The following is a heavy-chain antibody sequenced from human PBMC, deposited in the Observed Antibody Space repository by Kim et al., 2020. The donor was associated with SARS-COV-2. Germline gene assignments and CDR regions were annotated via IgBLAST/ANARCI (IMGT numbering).Heavy chain of an antibody. D-gene: IGHD6-13*01. J-gene: IGHJ6*02. CDR2: IYYSGST. Sequence: SETMSLTCTVSGGSISSGGYYWSWIRQHPGKGLEWIGYIYYSGSTYYNPSLKSRVTISVDTSKNQFSLKLSSVTAADTAVYYCARVEAADNYYYYGMDVWGQGTTVTVSS. CDR1: GGSISSGGYY. V-gene: IGHV4-31*03. CDR3: ARVEAADNYYYYGMDV.